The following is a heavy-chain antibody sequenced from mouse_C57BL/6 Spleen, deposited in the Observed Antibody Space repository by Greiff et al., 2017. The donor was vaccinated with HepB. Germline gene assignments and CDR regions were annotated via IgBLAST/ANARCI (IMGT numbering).Heavy chain of an antibody. CDR1: GYTFTDYY. CDR2: INPNNGGT. V-gene: IGHV1-26*01. D-gene: IGHD1-1*01. CDR3: ARDYGSDWYFDV. J-gene: IGHJ1*03. Sequence: VQLQQSGPELVKPGASVKISCKASGYTFTDYYMNWVKQSHGKSLEWIGDINPNNGGTSYNQKFKGKATLTVDKSSSTAYMELRSLTSEDSAVYYCARDYGSDWYFDVWGTGTTVTVSS.